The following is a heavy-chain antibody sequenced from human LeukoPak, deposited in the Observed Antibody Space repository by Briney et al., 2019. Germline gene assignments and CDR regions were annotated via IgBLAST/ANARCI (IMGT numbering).Heavy chain of an antibody. Sequence: PSETLSLTCTVSGGSISSHYWSWIRQPPGKGLEWIGYIYYSGSTNYNPSLKSRVTMSVDTSKNQFSLKLSFVTAADTAVYYCARARYCSSTSCHWDVWGKGTTVTVSS. CDR3: ARARYCSSTSCHWDV. D-gene: IGHD2-2*01. CDR1: GGSISSHY. V-gene: IGHV4-59*11. CDR2: IYYSGST. J-gene: IGHJ6*04.